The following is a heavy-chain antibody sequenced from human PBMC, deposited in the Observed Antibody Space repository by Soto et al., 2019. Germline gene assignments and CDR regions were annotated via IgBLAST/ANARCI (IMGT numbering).Heavy chain of an antibody. Sequence: PGGSLRLSCAASGFTFSSYGMHWVRQAPGKGLEWVAVISYDGSNKYYADSVKGRFTISRDNSKNTLYLQMNSLRAEDTAVYYCAKGAQNFDYWGQGTLVTVSS. J-gene: IGHJ4*02. D-gene: IGHD1-26*01. CDR3: AKGAQNFDY. V-gene: IGHV3-30*18. CDR2: ISYDGSNK. CDR1: GFTFSSYG.